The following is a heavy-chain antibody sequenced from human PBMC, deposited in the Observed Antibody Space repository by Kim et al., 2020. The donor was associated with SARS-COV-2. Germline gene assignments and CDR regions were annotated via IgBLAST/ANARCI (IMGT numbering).Heavy chain of an antibody. J-gene: IGHJ6*02. Sequence: GGSLRLSCAASGFTFSSYWMSWVRQAPGKGLEWVANIKQDGSEKYYVDSVKGRFTISRDNAKNSLYLQMNSLRAEDTAVYYCARASPQVVYYYGSGSRRWNYGMDVWGQGTTVTVSS. CDR1: GFTFSSYW. D-gene: IGHD3-10*01. V-gene: IGHV3-7*01. CDR2: IKQDGSEK. CDR3: ARASPQVVYYYGSGSRRWNYGMDV.